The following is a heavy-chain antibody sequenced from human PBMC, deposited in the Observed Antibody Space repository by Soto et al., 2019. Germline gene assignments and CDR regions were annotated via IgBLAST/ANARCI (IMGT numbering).Heavy chain of an antibody. J-gene: IGHJ6*02. Sequence: GESLKISCKCSGYRFTSYWIGWVRQMPGKGLEWMGIIYPGDSDTRYSPSFQGQVTISADKSISTAYLQWSSLKASDTAMYYYARSSGGSGKLWNYYGMDVWGQGTTVTVSS. CDR1: GYRFTSYW. CDR2: IYPGDSDT. V-gene: IGHV5-51*01. D-gene: IGHD3-10*01. CDR3: ARSSGGSGKLWNYYGMDV.